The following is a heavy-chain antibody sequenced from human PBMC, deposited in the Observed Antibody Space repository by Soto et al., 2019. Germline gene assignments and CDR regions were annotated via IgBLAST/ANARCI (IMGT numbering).Heavy chain of an antibody. V-gene: IGHV2-5*01. CDR3: VSGSFPNWFDP. CDR1: GFSFSTSGVG. J-gene: IGHJ5*02. CDR2: IYWNDDR. Sequence: GSGPTLVNPTQTLTLTCTFSGFSFSTSGVGVGWIRQPPGKALEWLALIYWNDDRRYSPSLKSRLTITKDTSKNQVFLTMTNMDPVDTATYYCVSGSFPNWFDPWGQGTLVTVSS. D-gene: IGHD3-10*01.